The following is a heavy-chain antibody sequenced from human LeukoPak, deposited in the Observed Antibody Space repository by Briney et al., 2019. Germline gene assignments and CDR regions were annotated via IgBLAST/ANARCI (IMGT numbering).Heavy chain of an antibody. D-gene: IGHD3-3*01. Sequence: TSETLSLTCTVSGGSLSSYYWSWIRQPPGKGLEWIGYIYYSGSTNYNPSLKSRVTISVDTSKNQFSLKLSSVTAADTAVYYCARKVFWSGVDAFDIWAKGQWSPSLQ. V-gene: IGHV4-59*01. CDR3: ARKVFWSGVDAFDI. CDR1: GGSLSSYY. CDR2: IYYSGST. J-gene: IGHJ3*02.